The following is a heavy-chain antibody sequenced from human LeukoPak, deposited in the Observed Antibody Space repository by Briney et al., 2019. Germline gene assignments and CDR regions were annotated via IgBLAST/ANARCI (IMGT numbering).Heavy chain of an antibody. J-gene: IGHJ4*02. CDR2: ISRSSSDT. Sequence: GGSLRLSCAASGFTLSDHYMSWIRQAPGKGLEWVSYISRSSSDTNYADSAKGRFTISRDNAKNSLYLQMNSLRVEDTAVYYCARDKDPATYYYDRSGVYPSDYWGQGTLVTVSS. CDR3: ARDKDPATYYYDRSGVYPSDY. V-gene: IGHV3-11*06. D-gene: IGHD3-22*01. CDR1: GFTLSDHY.